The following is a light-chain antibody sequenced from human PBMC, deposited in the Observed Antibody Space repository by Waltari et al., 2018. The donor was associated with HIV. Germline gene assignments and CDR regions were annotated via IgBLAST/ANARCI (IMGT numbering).Light chain of an antibody. CDR3: MQGTHWPYT. CDR1: QSLVYRDGNTY. Sequence: DVVMTQSPLSLPVTLGQPASISCRSSQSLVYRDGNTYLIWFQQRPGQSPRHLIYKVSNRDSGVPDRFSGSGSGTDFTLKISRVEAEDVGVYYCMQGTHWPYTFGQGTKLKI. CDR2: KVS. V-gene: IGKV2-30*01. J-gene: IGKJ2*01.